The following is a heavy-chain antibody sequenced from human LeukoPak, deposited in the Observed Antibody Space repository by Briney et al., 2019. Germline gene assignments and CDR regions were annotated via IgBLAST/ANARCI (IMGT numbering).Heavy chain of an antibody. J-gene: IGHJ5*02. Sequence: PVGSLRLSCAASGFTFSSYSMNWVRQAPGKGLEWVSYISSSSSTIYYADSVKGRFTISRDNAENSLYLQMNSLRAEDTAVYYCAKLARITIFAWFDPWGQGTLVTVSS. CDR3: AKLARITIFAWFDP. CDR1: GFTFSSYS. D-gene: IGHD3-9*01. V-gene: IGHV3-48*04. CDR2: ISSSSSTI.